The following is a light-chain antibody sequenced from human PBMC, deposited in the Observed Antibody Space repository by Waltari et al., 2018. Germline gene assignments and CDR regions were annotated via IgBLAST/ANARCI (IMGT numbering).Light chain of an antibody. V-gene: IGLV1-36*01. CDR3: AAWDNSLRAVL. CDR1: RSNIGSNT. J-gene: IGLJ7*01. Sequence: QSVLTQPPSASEAARKSVTISCSGSRSNIGSNTVSWYQQFPGTAPKLLIYYNEQVARGVSYRFSASKSGTSASLAISGLQTENEADYFCAAWDNSLRAVLFGGGTRLTV. CDR2: YNE.